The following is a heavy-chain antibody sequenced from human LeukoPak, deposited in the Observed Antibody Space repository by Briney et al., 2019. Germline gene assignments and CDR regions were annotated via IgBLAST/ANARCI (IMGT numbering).Heavy chain of an antibody. V-gene: IGHV1-46*01. Sequence: ASVKVSCKASGYTFTSYYMHWVRQAPGQGLEWMGIINPSGGSTSYAQKFQGRVTMTRDTSPSTVYMELSSLRSEDTAVYYCARDPAYDSRIYYFDYWGQGTLVTVSS. D-gene: IGHD3-22*01. CDR3: ARDPAYDSRIYYFDY. J-gene: IGHJ4*02. CDR2: INPSGGST. CDR1: GYTFTSYY.